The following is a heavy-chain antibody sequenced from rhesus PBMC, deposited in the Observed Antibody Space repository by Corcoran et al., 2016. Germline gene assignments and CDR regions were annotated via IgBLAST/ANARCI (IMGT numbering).Heavy chain of an antibody. V-gene: IGHV4-80*01. CDR1: GASISSYW. CDR2: INGNICST. D-gene: IGHD6-13*01. Sequence: QVQLQESGPGLVKPSETLSLTCAVSGASISSYWWSWIRQPPGKGLEWIGAINGNICSTSYIPSLKSRVTISKDASKNQFSLKLSSVTAADTAVYYCARDSGIAAGPLHNSLDVWGRGVLVTVSS. J-gene: IGHJ5-2*02. CDR3: ARDSGIAAGPLHNSLDV.